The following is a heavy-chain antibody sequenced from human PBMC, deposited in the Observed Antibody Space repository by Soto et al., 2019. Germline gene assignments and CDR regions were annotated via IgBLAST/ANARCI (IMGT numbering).Heavy chain of an antibody. Sequence: QVQLQESGPGLVKPSQTLSLTCTVSGGSISSGDYYWSWIRQPPGKGLEWIGYIYYSGSTYYNPSLKSRVTISVDTSKNQFSLKLSSVSAADTAVYYSARVGGFGATTIDHRGQGTLVTVSS. CDR2: IYYSGST. D-gene: IGHD3-10*01. J-gene: IGHJ4*02. CDR1: GGSISSGDYY. V-gene: IGHV4-30-4*01. CDR3: ARVGGFGATTIDH.